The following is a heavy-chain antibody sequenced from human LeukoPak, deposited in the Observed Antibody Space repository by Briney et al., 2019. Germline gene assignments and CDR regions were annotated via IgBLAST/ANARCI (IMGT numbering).Heavy chain of an antibody. CDR1: GFTFSSYG. CDR2: ISYDGSDK. J-gene: IGHJ4*02. V-gene: IGHV3-30*03. D-gene: IGHD3-16*01. Sequence: GGSLRLSCAGSGFTFSSYGMHWVRQAPGKGLEWVAVISYDGSDKYYADSVKGRFTISRDNSKDTLYLQMSSLRAEDTAVYYCARDLSGRYAFDYWGQGTLVTVSS. CDR3: ARDLSGRYAFDY.